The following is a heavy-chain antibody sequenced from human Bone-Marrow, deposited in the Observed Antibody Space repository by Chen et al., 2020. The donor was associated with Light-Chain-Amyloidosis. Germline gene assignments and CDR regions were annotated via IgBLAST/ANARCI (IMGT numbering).Heavy chain of an antibody. V-gene: IGHV3-21*01. Sequence: GFTFSSYTMNWVRQAPGKGLEWVSSVSSSSNYKYYADSVKGRLTISRDNAKNSLYLQMNSLRPKDTAVYYCAREYGGDYFDYWGQGTLVTVSS. CDR3: AREYGGDYFDY. J-gene: IGHJ4*02. CDR2: VSSSSNYK. CDR1: GFTFSSYT. D-gene: IGHD3-10*01.